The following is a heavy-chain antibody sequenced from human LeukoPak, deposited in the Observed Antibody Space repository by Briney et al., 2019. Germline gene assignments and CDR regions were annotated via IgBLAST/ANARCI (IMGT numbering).Heavy chain of an antibody. D-gene: IGHD1-26*01. CDR1: GYTFTVHY. CDR2: INPNNGGT. V-gene: IGHV1-2*02. Sequence: ASVKVPFKASGYTFTVHYMHWVRQAPGQGLEWMGWINPNNGGTNYAQKFQGRVTVTRDTSISTAYMELSRLRSDDTAVYYCARGYALYSGRYIDFDYWGQGTLVTVSS. J-gene: IGHJ4*02. CDR3: ARGYALYSGRYIDFDY.